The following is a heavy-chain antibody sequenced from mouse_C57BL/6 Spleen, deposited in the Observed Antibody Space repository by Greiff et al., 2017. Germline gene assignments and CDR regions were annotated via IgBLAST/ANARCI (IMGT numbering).Heavy chain of an antibody. J-gene: IGHJ1*03. D-gene: IGHD2-1*01. CDR2: ISSGSSTI. CDR1: GFTFSDYG. V-gene: IGHV5-17*01. Sequence: EVQLVESGGGLVKPGGSLKLSCAASGFTFSDYGMHWVRQAPEKGLEWVAYISSGSSTIYYADTVKGRFTISRDNAKNTLFLQMTSLRSEDTAMYYCARLYYGNYEYFDVWGTGTTVTVSS. CDR3: ARLYYGNYEYFDV.